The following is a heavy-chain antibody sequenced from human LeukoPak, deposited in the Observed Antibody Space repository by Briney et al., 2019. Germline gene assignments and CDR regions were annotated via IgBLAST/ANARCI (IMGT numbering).Heavy chain of an antibody. CDR1: GGSISSYY. V-gene: IGHV4-59*12. CDR2: IYHSGST. Sequence: SETLSLTCTVSGGSISSYYWSWIRQPPGKGLEWIGYIYHSGSTYYNPSLKSRVTISVDKSENQFSLKLSSVTAADTAVYYCASLTAWGSPGFDYWGQGTLVSVSS. J-gene: IGHJ4*02. D-gene: IGHD7-27*01. CDR3: ASLTAWGSPGFDY.